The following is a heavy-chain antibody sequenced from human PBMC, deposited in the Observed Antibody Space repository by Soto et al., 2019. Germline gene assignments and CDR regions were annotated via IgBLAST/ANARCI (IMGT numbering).Heavy chain of an antibody. CDR1: GYTFTGYY. CDR2: INPNSGGT. D-gene: IGHD3-9*01. CDR3: ARDGATYYDILTGYYPDY. V-gene: IGHV1-2*04. J-gene: IGHJ4*02. Sequence: ASVKVSCKASGYTFTGYYMPWGRQAPGQGLEWMGWINPNSGGTNYAQKFQGWVTMTRDTSISTAYMELSRLRSDDTAVYYCARDGATYYDILTGYYPDYWGQGTLVTVSS.